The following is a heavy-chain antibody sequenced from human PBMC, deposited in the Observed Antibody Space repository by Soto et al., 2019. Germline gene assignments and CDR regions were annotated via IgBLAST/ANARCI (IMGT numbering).Heavy chain of an antibody. J-gene: IGHJ4*02. V-gene: IGHV3-30*18. CDR2: ISYDGSNR. Sequence: GGSLRLSCAASGFTFSSYGMHWVRQAPGKGLEWVAVISYDGSNRSYADSVKGRFTISRDNSKNTLYLQVNSLRAEDTAVYYCAKDWSILRSCSSTSCYGTPIDYLGQGTQVTVSS. CDR3: AKDWSILRSCSSTSCYGTPIDY. CDR1: GFTFSSYG. D-gene: IGHD2-2*01.